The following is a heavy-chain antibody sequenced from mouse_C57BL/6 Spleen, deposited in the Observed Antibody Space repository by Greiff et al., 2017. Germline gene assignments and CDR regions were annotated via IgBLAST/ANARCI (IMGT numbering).Heavy chain of an antibody. J-gene: IGHJ2*01. CDR1: GYTFTDYY. D-gene: IGHD1-1*01. V-gene: IGHV1-26*01. CDR3: ARSYYGFDY. CDR2: IIPNNGGT. Sequence: EVQLQQSGPELVKPGASVKISCKASGYTFTDYYMNWVKQSHGKSLEWIGDIIPNNGGTSYNQKFKGKATLTVDKSSSTAYMELRSLTSEDAAVYYCARSYYGFDYWGQGTTLTVSS.